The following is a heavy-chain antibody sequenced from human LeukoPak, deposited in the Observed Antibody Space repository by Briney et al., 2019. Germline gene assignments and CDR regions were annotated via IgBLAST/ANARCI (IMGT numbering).Heavy chain of an antibody. J-gene: IGHJ4*02. V-gene: IGHV3-30*02. CDR1: GFTFSTYG. CDR3: AKDKDPWKSTAISDFDY. D-gene: IGHD1-1*01. CDR2: IRYDSSNK. Sequence: GGSLRLSCAASGFTFSTYGMHWVGQAPGKRLEWVAFIRYDSSNKYYIDSVKGTFTISRDNSKNTLYMQMNSLRVEDTAVYFCAKDKDPWKSTAISDFDYWGQGSLVTVSS.